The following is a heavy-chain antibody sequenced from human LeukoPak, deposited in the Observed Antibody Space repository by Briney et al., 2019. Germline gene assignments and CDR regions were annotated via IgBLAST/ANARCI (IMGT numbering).Heavy chain of an antibody. CDR3: ARISYSSSFLGWFDP. CDR1: GGSISSYY. Sequence: SETLSLTCTVSGGSISSYYWSWIRQPAGKGLEWIGRIYTSGSTNYNPSLKSRVTMSVDTSKNQFSLKLSSVTAADTAVYYCARISYSSSFLGWFDPWSQGTLVTVSS. CDR2: IYTSGST. J-gene: IGHJ5*02. D-gene: IGHD6-13*01. V-gene: IGHV4-4*07.